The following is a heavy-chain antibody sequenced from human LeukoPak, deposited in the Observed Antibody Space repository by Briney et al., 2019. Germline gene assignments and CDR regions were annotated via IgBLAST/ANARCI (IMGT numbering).Heavy chain of an antibody. V-gene: IGHV4-31*03. CDR1: GGSVSNGGYY. D-gene: IGHD2-15*01. J-gene: IGHJ6*03. CDR3: ARLLYYDFYMGV. Sequence: SETLSLTCTVSGGSVSNGGYYWSWIRQLPGTGLECIGSIYHSGHTYYNPSLRSRVTMQLDTSKKQFSLRLSSVTAADTAVYYCARLLYYDFYMGVWGKGATVTVSS. CDR2: IYHSGHT.